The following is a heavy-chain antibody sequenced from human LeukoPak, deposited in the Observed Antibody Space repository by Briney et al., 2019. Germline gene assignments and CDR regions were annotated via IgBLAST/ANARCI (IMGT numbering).Heavy chain of an antibody. CDR3: ARVMLELWFDI. CDR2: IYHSGST. Sequence: SETLSLTCTVSGYSISSGYYWGWIRPPPGKGLEWIGSIYHSGSTYYNPSLKSRVTISVDTSKNQLSLKLSSVTAADTAVYYCARVMLELWFDIWGQGTMVTVSS. D-gene: IGHD3-16*01. V-gene: IGHV4-38-2*02. CDR1: GYSISSGYY. J-gene: IGHJ3*02.